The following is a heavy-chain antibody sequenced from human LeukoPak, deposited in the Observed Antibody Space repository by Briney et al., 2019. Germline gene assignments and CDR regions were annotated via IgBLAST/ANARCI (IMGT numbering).Heavy chain of an antibody. CDR2: IKQDGSVK. V-gene: IGHV3-7*03. CDR1: GFTFSNYW. D-gene: IGHD6-19*01. Sequence: GGSLRLSCATSGFTFSNYWMSWVRQAPGKGLEWGANIKQDGSVKYYVDSVRGRFTISRDNAKNSLYLQMNSLRAEDTALYYCAKVGGSGWENWFDPWGQGTLVTVSS. J-gene: IGHJ5*02. CDR3: AKVGGSGWENWFDP.